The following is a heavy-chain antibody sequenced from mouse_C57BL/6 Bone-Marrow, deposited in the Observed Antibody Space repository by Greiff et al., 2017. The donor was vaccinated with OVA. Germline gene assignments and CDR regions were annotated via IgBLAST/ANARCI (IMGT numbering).Heavy chain of an antibody. CDR1: GYTFTDYN. V-gene: IGHV1-22*01. D-gene: IGHD1-1*01. J-gene: IGHJ1*03. Sequence: EVKLQESGPELVKPGASVKMSCKASGYTFTDYNMHWVKQSHGKSLEWIGYINPNNGGTSYNQKFKGKATLTVNKSSSTAYMELRSLTSEDSAVYYCAYYGSSYTWYFDVWGTGTTVTVSS. CDR3: AYYGSSYTWYFDV. CDR2: INPNNGGT.